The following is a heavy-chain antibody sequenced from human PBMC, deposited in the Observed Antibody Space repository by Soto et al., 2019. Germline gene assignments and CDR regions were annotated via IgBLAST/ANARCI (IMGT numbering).Heavy chain of an antibody. CDR2: IYYSGST. V-gene: IGHV4-31*03. D-gene: IGHD6-13*01. Sequence: QVQLQESGPGLVKPSQTLSLTRTVSGCSISSGGYYWSWIRQHPGKGLEWIGYIYYSGSTYYNPFLKPRVTLPVDTPKNQSSLKLSSVTAADTAVYYCAGGYVSSWYGAQKPFHYWGQGTLVTVSS. CDR3: AGGYVSSWYGAQKPFHY. J-gene: IGHJ4*02. CDR1: GCSISSGGYY.